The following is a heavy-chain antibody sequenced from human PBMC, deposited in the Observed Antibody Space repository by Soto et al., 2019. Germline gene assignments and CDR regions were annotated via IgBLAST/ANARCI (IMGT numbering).Heavy chain of an antibody. J-gene: IGHJ6*02. CDR2: ISGSGGST. CDR1: GFTFSSYA. V-gene: IGHV3-23*01. Sequence: EVQLLESGGGLVQPGGSLRLSCAASGFTFSSYAMSWVRQAPGKGLEWVSAISGSGGSTYYADSVKGRFTISRDNSKDTLYLQMNSLRAEDTAVYYCAKGRGSGWPPYYYYYGMDVWGQGTTVTVSS. CDR3: AKGRGSGWPPYYYYYGMDV. D-gene: IGHD6-19*01.